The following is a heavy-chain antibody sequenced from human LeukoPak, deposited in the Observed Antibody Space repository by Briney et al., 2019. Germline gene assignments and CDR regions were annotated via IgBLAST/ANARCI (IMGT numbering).Heavy chain of an antibody. D-gene: IGHD3-10*01. V-gene: IGHV3-21*01. CDR2: ISSSSSYI. CDR3: ARVPRRLWFGEFQYYFDY. J-gene: IGHJ4*02. Sequence: GGSLRLSCAASGFTFSSYSMNWVRQAPGKGLEWVSSISSSSSYIYYADSVKGRLTISRDNAKNSLYLQMNRLRAEDTAVYYCARVPRRLWFGEFQYYFDYWGQGTLVTVSS. CDR1: GFTFSSYS.